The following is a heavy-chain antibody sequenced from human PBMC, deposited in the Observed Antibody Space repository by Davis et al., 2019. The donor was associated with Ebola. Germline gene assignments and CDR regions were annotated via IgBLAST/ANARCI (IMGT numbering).Heavy chain of an antibody. Sequence: SVQVSRTASGYTFTGYYMHWVRQVPGQGLEWMGWINPNSGGTNYAQKFQGRVTMTRDTSISTAYMELSRLRSDDTAVYYCARVLCGGDCYLNWFDPWGQGTLVTVSS. CDR2: INPNSGGT. J-gene: IGHJ5*02. V-gene: IGHV1-2*02. CDR3: ARVLCGGDCYLNWFDP. D-gene: IGHD2-21*01. CDR1: GYTFTGYY.